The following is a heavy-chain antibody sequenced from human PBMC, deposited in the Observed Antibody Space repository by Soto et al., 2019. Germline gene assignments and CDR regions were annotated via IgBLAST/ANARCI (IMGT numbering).Heavy chain of an antibody. V-gene: IGHV1-18*01. CDR2: ISAYNGNT. J-gene: IGHJ6*03. CDR3: ARETITMVRGRNQKGGYYYYMDV. D-gene: IGHD3-10*01. CDR1: GYTFTSYG. Sequence: QVQLVQSGAEVKKPGASVKVSCKASGYTFTSYGISWVRQAPGQGLEGMGWISAYNGNTNYAQKPQGRVTLTTDTSTSTAYMELRSPRSDDTAVYYCARETITMVRGRNQKGGYYYYMDVWGKGTTVTVSS.